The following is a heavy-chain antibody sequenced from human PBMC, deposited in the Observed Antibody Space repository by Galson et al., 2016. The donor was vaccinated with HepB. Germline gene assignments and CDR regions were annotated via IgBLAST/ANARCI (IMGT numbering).Heavy chain of an antibody. D-gene: IGHD4-17*01. J-gene: IGHJ4*02. V-gene: IGHV3-21*01. CDR1: GFTFSTYT. Sequence: SLRLSCAASGFTFSTYTMNWVRQAPGQGLEWVSSITSRSSYIYYTDSVKGRFTISRDNAKNSLYLQMNSLRAEDTAVYFCARDMVDGDYSGVFDYWGQGTLVTVSS. CDR3: ARDMVDGDYSGVFDY. CDR2: ITSRSSYI.